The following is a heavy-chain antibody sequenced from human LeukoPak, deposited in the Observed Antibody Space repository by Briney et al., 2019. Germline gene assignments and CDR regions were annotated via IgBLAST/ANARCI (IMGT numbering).Heavy chain of an antibody. V-gene: IGHV3-48*01. J-gene: IGHJ6*02. Sequence: GGSLRLSCAASGFTFSTYDMNWVRQAPGKGLEWVSYISSSSRTISYADSVKGRFTISRDNAKNSLYLQMNSLRAENTAVYYCARLRYYAMDVWGQGTTVTASS. CDR1: GFTFSTYD. CDR3: ARLRYYAMDV. CDR2: ISSSSRTI.